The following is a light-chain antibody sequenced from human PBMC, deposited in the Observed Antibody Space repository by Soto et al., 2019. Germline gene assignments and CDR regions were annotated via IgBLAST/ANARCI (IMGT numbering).Light chain of an antibody. CDR2: GAS. CDR1: QSVSSN. Sequence: EIVMTHSPATLSVSPGERATLSCRASQSVSSNLAWYQQKPGQAPRLLIYGASTRATGIPARFSGSGSGTEFTLTISSLQSEDFAVYYCQQYFDWPPITFGPGTRLEI. V-gene: IGKV3-15*01. J-gene: IGKJ5*01. CDR3: QQYFDWPPIT.